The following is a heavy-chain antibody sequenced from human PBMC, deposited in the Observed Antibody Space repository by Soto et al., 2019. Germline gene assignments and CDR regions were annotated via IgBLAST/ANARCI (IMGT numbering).Heavy chain of an antibody. CDR1: GASVSSGDFY. CDR2: IYYSGST. Sequence: SETLSLTCTVSGASVSSGDFYWSWIRQPPGKGLECIGYIYYSGSTYYNPSLKSRVTISADTSKNQFSLQLSSVTAADTAVYYCAGLGEDYYDISGYDSSPFLDYWGQGTLVTVSS. CDR3: AGLGEDYYDISGYDSSPFLDY. J-gene: IGHJ4*02. D-gene: IGHD3-22*01. V-gene: IGHV4-30-4*01.